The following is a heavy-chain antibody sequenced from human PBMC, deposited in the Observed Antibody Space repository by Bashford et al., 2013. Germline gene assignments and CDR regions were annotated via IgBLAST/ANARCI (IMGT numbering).Heavy chain of an antibody. CDR2: INYNGNT. CDR1: GGSFSGYY. J-gene: IGHJ4*02. D-gene: IGHD4-17*01. Sequence: SETLSLTCAVYGGSFSGYYWSWIRQPPGKGLEWIGEINYNGNTHYNPSLKSRITISKDTSKNQFSLKVTSVTAADTAVYYCARSFDTVNIWPFDYWGQGTLVTVSS. CDR3: ARSFDTVNIWPFDY. V-gene: IGHV4-34*01.